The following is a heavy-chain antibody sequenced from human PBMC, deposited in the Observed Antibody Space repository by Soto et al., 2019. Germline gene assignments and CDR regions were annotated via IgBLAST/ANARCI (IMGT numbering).Heavy chain of an antibody. CDR1: EFTFSSSA. CDR3: AKGPTIFGVVISYSYYYGMDV. Sequence: EVQLLESGGGLVQPGGSLRLSCAASEFTFSSSAMSWVRQVPGKGLEWVSAISSSGTSSYYADSVKGRFTISRDNSKNTLVLQMNSLRAEDTAVYYCAKGPTIFGVVISYSYYYGMDVWGQGTTVTVSS. CDR2: ISSSGTSS. D-gene: IGHD3-3*01. V-gene: IGHV3-23*01. J-gene: IGHJ6*02.